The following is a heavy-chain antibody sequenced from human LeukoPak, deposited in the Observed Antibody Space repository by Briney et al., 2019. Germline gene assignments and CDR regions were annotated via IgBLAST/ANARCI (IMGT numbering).Heavy chain of an antibody. CDR3: ARDAEPHTATESPNFDY. J-gene: IGHJ4*02. D-gene: IGHD5-18*01. CDR1: GYTFTSYY. Sequence: ASVKVSCKASGYTFTSYYMHWVRQAPGQGLEWMGIINPSGGSTSYAQKFQCRVTMTRDTSTSTVYMELSSLRSEDTAVYYCARDAEPHTATESPNFDYWGQGTLVTVSS. CDR2: INPSGGST. V-gene: IGHV1-46*01.